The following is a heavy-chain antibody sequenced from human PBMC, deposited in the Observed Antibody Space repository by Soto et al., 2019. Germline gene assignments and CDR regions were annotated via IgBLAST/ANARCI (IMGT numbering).Heavy chain of an antibody. D-gene: IGHD6-6*01. CDR3: AKDRERIATRSIDY. CDR1: GFTFSRYA. V-gene: IGHV3-23*01. CDR2: ISGSGVST. Sequence: EVQLLESGGGLVQPGGSLRLSCAASGFTFSRYAVSWVRQAPGKGLEWVSGISGSGVSTYYADSVKGRFTISRDNSKSTLYLQMSSLRAEDTAVYYCAKDRERIATRSIDYWGQGTLVTASS. J-gene: IGHJ4*02.